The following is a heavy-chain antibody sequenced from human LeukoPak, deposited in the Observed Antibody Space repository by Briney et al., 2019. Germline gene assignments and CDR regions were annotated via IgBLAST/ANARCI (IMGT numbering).Heavy chain of an antibody. D-gene: IGHD2-21*02. CDR1: GYTFTSYY. V-gene: IGHV1-46*01. Sequence: ASVKVSCKASGYTFTSYYMHWVRQAPGQGLEWMGIINPSGGSTSYAQKFQGRVTMTRDTSTSTVYMELSSLRSEDTAVYYCARAYCGGGCFWYYFDYWGQGTLVTVSS. J-gene: IGHJ4*02. CDR3: ARAYCGGGCFWYYFDY. CDR2: INPSGGST.